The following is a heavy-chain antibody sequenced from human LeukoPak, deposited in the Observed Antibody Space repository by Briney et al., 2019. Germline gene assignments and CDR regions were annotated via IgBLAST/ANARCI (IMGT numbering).Heavy chain of an antibody. J-gene: IGHJ4*02. CDR3: ARAGRSSSWFLDY. D-gene: IGHD6-13*01. CDR2: IYYSGST. CDR1: GGSISSSSHS. Sequence: PSETLSLTCSVSGGSISSSSHSWGWIRQSPGKGLEWIGSIYYSGSTFYNPSLKSRVTISVDTSKNQFSLKLSSVTAADTAVYYCARAGRSSSWFLDYWGQGTLVTVSS. V-gene: IGHV4-39*07.